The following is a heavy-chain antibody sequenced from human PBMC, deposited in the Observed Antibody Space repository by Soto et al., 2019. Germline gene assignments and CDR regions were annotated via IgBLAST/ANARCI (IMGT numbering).Heavy chain of an antibody. CDR2: INPSGGSA. D-gene: IGHD3-22*01. CDR1: GYTFTSYY. Sequence: QVLLVQSGAGVKKPGASVKVSCKASGYTFTSYYIHWVRQAPGQGLEWMGIINPSGGSASYSQKFQGRVTMARDTSTSTVYMELSSLRSEDTAVYYCARDRLPAPPARITRIVVVTSYGMDVWGQGTTVTVSS. V-gene: IGHV1-46*01. J-gene: IGHJ6*02. CDR3: ARDRLPAPPARITRIVVVTSYGMDV.